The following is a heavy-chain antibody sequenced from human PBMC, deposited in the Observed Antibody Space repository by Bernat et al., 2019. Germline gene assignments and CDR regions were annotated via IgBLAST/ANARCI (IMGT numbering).Heavy chain of an antibody. CDR3: AKERDSSNWYGGGFDY. CDR1: GFTFSSYG. Sequence: QVQLVESGGGVVQPGRSLRLSCAASGFTFSSYGMHWVRQAPGKGLEWVAVISNDGRNKYYADSVKDRLTISRDNYQNTLYLQMNSLRVEDTAVYYCAKERDSSNWYGGGFDYWGQGTLVTVSS. D-gene: IGHD6-13*01. J-gene: IGHJ4*02. CDR2: ISNDGRNK. V-gene: IGHV3-30*18.